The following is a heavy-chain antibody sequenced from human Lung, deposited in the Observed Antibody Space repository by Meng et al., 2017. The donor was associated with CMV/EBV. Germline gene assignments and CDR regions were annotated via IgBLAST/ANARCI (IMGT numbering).Heavy chain of an antibody. CDR3: VTDQDRFGGI. CDR1: GFTFSSYW. J-gene: IGHJ3*02. CDR2: IKQDESEK. Sequence: ESLKISCAASGFTFSSYWMSWVRQAPGKGLEWVANIKQDESEKYYVDSVKGRFTISRDNAKNSLYLQMNSLRAEDTAVYYCVTDQDRFGGIWGQGTMVTVSS. D-gene: IGHD3-16*01. V-gene: IGHV3-7*01.